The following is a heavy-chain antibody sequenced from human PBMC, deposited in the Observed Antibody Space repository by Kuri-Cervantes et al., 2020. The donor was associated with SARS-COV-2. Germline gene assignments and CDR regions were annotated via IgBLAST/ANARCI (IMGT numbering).Heavy chain of an antibody. CDR2: ISRNSNYI. Sequence: LSLTCAASGFDFSLYNMNWVRQAPGKGLEWVSRISRNSNYIDYADSVKGRFIISRDNAKNSLDPQMNSLGPEDTAVYYCVRSFDHWGQGHLVTVSS. CDR1: GFDFSLYN. V-gene: IGHV3-21*01. CDR3: VRSFDH. J-gene: IGHJ4*02.